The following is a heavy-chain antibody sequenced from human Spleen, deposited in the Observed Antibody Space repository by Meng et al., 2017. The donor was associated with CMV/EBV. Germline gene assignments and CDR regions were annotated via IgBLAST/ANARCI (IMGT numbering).Heavy chain of an antibody. CDR2: ISSGGSII. Sequence: GGSLRLSCAASGFTFSSYEMHWVRRAPGKGLEWLSYISSGGSIIYYADSVEGRFTISRDNAKNSLSLHMNDLRPEDSALYYCWGYCSGASCSRVDYWGQGTLVTVSS. CDR1: GFTFSSYE. CDR3: WGYCSGASCSRVDY. V-gene: IGHV3-48*03. D-gene: IGHD2-2*01. J-gene: IGHJ4*02.